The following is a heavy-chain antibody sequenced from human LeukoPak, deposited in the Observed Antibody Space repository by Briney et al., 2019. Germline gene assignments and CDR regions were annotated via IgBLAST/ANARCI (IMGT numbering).Heavy chain of an antibody. CDR2: ISWNSGSI. CDR3: AKDIYRIAVAGTEFDY. D-gene: IGHD6-19*01. Sequence: GGSLRLSCAASGFTFDDYAMQWVRQAPGKGRECVSGISWNSGSIGYADSVKGRFTTSTDNTTNSLYLQMNSLRAEDTSLYYCAKDIYRIAVAGTEFDYWGQGTLVTVSS. J-gene: IGHJ4*02. CDR1: GFTFDDYA. V-gene: IGHV3-9*01.